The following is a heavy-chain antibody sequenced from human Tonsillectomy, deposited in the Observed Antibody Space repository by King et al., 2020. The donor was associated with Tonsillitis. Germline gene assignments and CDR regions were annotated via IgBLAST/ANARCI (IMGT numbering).Heavy chain of an antibody. J-gene: IGHJ4*02. CDR2: ISSHNDNT. Sequence: QLVQSGAEVKKPGASVKVSCKASGYTFTSYGISWVRQAPGQGLEWMGWISSHNDNTNYAQKHQGRVTMTTDTSTSTAYMELRSLRSDDTAVYYCARDKLRWLVPRPIDYWGQGTLVTVSS. V-gene: IGHV1-18*01. CDR3: ARDKLRWLVPRPIDY. D-gene: IGHD6-19*01. CDR1: GYTFTSYG.